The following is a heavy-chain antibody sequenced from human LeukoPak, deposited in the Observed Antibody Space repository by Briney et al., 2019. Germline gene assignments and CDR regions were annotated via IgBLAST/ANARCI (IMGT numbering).Heavy chain of an antibody. D-gene: IGHD1-26*01. J-gene: IGHJ4*02. V-gene: IGHV3-30*02. Sequence: GGSLRLSCAASGFTFSSYGMHWVRQAPGKGLEWVAFIRYDGSNKYYADSVKGRFTISRDNSKNTLYLQMNSLRAEDTAVYYCAKDPRIVGATEEGGYWGQGTLVTVSS. CDR1: GFTFSSYG. CDR3: AKDPRIVGATEEGGY. CDR2: IRYDGSNK.